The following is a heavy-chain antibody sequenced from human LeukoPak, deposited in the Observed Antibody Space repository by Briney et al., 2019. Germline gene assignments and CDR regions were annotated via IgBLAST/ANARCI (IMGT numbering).Heavy chain of an antibody. Sequence: SETLSLTCAVSGFSISSGYFWGWIRPPPGKGLEWIASIFHSGRTYYNPSLKSRVTISVDTSKNQFSLTLSSVTAADTAVYYCARETEKQWQYWGQGTLVTVSS. CDR1: GFSISSGYF. J-gene: IGHJ3*01. CDR3: ARETEKQWQY. D-gene: IGHD6-19*01. V-gene: IGHV4-38-2*02. CDR2: IFHSGRT.